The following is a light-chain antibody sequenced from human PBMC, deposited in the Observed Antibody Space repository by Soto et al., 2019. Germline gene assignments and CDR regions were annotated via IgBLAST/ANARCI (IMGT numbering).Light chain of an antibody. CDR1: SSDVGGYNY. V-gene: IGLV2-11*01. CDR2: DVS. CDR3: FSYAGSWDVV. J-gene: IGLJ2*01. Sequence: QSALTQPRSVSGSPGQSVTISCTGTSSDVGGYNYVSWYQQHPGKAPKLMIYDVSKRPSGVPDRFSGSKYGNTASLTISGLQAEDEADYYCFSYAGSWDVVFGGGTKLTVL.